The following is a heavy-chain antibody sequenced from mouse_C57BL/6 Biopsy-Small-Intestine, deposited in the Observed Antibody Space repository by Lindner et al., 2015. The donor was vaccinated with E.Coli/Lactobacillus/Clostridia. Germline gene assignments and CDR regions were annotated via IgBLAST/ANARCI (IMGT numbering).Heavy chain of an antibody. J-gene: IGHJ2*01. CDR1: GFSLANFG. CDR2: IWGGGST. Sequence: VQLQESGPGLVAPSQSLSITCTVTGFSLANFGVSWIRQPPGKGLEWLGVIWGGGSTNYNSALISRLRISKDNFKSQVFLKLNSLQTDDTATYYCAKQGISFDYWGQGTTLTVSS. V-gene: IGHV2-3*01. CDR3: AKQGISFDY.